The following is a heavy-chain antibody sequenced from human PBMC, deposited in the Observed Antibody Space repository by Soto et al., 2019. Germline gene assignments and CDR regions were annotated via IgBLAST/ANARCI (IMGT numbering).Heavy chain of an antibody. CDR2: IYYSGST. J-gene: IGHJ3*02. D-gene: IGHD5-12*01. CDR3: ARGGGYDGGRGDAFDI. CDR1: GGSISSYY. Sequence: QVQLQESGPGLVKPSETLSLTCTVSGGSISSYYWSWIRQPPGKGLEWIGYIYYSGSTNYNPSLKSRVTISVDTSKNQFSLKLSSVTAADTAVYYCARGGGYDGGRGDAFDIWGQGTMVTVSS. V-gene: IGHV4-59*01.